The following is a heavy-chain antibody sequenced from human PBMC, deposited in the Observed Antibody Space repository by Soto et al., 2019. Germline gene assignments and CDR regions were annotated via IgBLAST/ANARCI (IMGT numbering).Heavy chain of an antibody. Sequence: PGGSLRLSCAASGFTFSSYAMSWVRQAPGKGLEWVSAISGSGGSTYYADSVKGRFTISRDNSKNTLYLQMNSLRAEDTAVYYCAKAEGDCSSTSCYVRFDYWGQGTLVTVSS. CDR2: ISGSGGST. CDR3: AKAEGDCSSTSCYVRFDY. J-gene: IGHJ4*02. V-gene: IGHV3-23*01. D-gene: IGHD2-2*01. CDR1: GFTFSSYA.